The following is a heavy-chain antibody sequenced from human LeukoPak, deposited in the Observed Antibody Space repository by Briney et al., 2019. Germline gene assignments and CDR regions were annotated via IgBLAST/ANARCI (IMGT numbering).Heavy chain of an antibody. CDR2: INHSGST. CDR3: ARSSPRYYYDSSGYYHGDY. D-gene: IGHD3-22*01. Sequence: TSETLSLTCAVYGGSFSGYYWSWIRQPPGKGLEWIGEINHSGSTNYNPSLKSRVTISVDTSKNQFSLKLSSVTAADTAVYYCARSSPRYYYDSSGYYHGDYWGQGTLVTVSS. CDR1: GGSFSGYY. J-gene: IGHJ4*02. V-gene: IGHV4-34*01.